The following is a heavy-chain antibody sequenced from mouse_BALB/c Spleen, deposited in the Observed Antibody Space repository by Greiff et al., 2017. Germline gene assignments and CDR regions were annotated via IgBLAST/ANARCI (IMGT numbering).Heavy chain of an antibody. CDR3: TSRYFDY. V-gene: IGHV1-69*02. CDR1: GYTFTSYW. CDR2: IYPSDSYT. J-gene: IGHJ2*01. Sequence: VQLQQPGAELVRPGASVKLSCKASGYTFTSYWINWVKQRPGQGLEWIGNIYPSDSYTNYNQKFKDKATLTVDKSSSTAYMQLSSPTSEDSAVYYCTSRYFDYWGQGTTLTVSS. D-gene: IGHD1-1*01.